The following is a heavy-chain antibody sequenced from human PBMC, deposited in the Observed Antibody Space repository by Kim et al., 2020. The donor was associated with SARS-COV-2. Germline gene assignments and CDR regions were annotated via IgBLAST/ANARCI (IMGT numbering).Heavy chain of an antibody. CDR3: ARDDGGGANYHDYGMDV. CDR1: GFTFSRNW. J-gene: IGHJ6*02. Sequence: GGSLRLSCAASGFTFSRNWMHWVRQAPGEGLVWVSRIKSDGSITSYADSVKGRFTISRDNAKNTLFLQMNSLRPEDTSVYYCARDDGGGANYHDYGMDVWGQGTTVTVSS. V-gene: IGHV3-74*01. CDR2: IKSDGSIT. D-gene: IGHD2-15*01.